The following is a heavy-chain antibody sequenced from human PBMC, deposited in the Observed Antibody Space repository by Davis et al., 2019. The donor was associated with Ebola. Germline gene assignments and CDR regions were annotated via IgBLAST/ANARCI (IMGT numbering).Heavy chain of an antibody. CDR1: GGSFSGYY. CDR3: ATWEPFDY. J-gene: IGHJ4*02. Sequence: MPSETLSLTCAVYGGSFSGYYWSWIRQPPGKGLEWIGSIYYSGSTYYNPSLKSRVTISVDTSKNQFSLKLSSVTAADTAVYYCATWEPFDYWGQGTLVTVSS. CDR2: IYYSGST. V-gene: IGHV4-34*01. D-gene: IGHD1-26*01.